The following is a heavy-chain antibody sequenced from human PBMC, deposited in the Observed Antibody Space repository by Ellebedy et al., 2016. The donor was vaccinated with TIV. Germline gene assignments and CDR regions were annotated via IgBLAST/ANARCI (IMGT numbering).Heavy chain of an antibody. J-gene: IGHJ4*02. D-gene: IGHD2-15*01. V-gene: IGHV3-74*01. CDR1: GFTFNKYW. CDR3: ARNRYCSSGDCYALGY. CDR2: LNSYGSNA. Sequence: PGGSLRLSCAASGFTFNKYWMHWVRQTPGKGLVWVSRLNSYGSNAIYADSVKGRFTISRDNAKNMLYLQMNSLRAEDTAVYYCARNRYCSSGDCYALGYWGQGTLVTVSS.